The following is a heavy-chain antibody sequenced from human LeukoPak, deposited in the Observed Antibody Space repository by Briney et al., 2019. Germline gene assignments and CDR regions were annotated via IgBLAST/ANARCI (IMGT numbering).Heavy chain of an antibody. V-gene: IGHV3-7*01. CDR2: IKQDGSEK. Sequence: GGSLRLSCAASGFTFSSYWMSWVRQAPGKGLEWVANIKQDGSEKYYVDSVKGRFTISRDNAKNSLYLQMNSLRAEDTAVYYCARDSAPFYESSGYLDWGQGTLVTVSS. D-gene: IGHD3-22*01. CDR1: GFTFSSYW. CDR3: ARDSAPFYESSGYLD. J-gene: IGHJ4*02.